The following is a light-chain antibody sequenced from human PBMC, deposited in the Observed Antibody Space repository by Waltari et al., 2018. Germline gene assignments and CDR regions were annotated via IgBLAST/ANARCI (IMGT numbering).Light chain of an antibody. J-gene: IGKJ1*01. CDR2: WAS. CDR1: QTVLYSSNNKNY. V-gene: IGKV4-1*01. CDR3: QQYYTTPT. Sequence: DIVMTQSPDSLAVSLGERATITCKSSQTVLYSSNNKNYLAWYQQKAGQSPKLLLYWASTRESGIPDRFSGSGSGTDFTLTINSLQAEDVAVYYCQQYYTTPTFGQGTKVEIK.